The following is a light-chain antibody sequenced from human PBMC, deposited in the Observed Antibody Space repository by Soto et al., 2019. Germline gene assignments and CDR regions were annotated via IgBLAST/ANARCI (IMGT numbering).Light chain of an antibody. CDR1: SSDVGSYNL. V-gene: IGLV2-23*03. CDR2: EGS. Sequence: QSALTQPASVSGSPGQSITISCTRTSSDVGSYNLVSWYQQHPGKAPKLMIYEGSKRPSGVSNRFSGSKSGNTASLTISGIQAEDEAYYYCCSYAGSSAFKVFGGGTKLPV. J-gene: IGLJ3*02. CDR3: CSYAGSSAFKV.